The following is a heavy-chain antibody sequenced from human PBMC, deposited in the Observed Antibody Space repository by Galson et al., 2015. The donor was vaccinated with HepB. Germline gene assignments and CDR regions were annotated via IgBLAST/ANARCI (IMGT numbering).Heavy chain of an antibody. CDR2: ISSSSNTM. CDR1: GFTFSNYS. CDR3: ARFSKGSVDSIVGMIGVLRGDAFDI. J-gene: IGHJ3*02. V-gene: IGHV3-48*01. Sequence: SLRLSCAASGFTFSNYSMNWVRQAPGKGLEWVSYISSSSNTMYYADSVKGRFTISRDNAKNSLYLQMNNLRAEDTAVYYCARFSKGSVDSIVGMIGVLRGDAFDIWGQGTVVTVSS. D-gene: IGHD3-22*01.